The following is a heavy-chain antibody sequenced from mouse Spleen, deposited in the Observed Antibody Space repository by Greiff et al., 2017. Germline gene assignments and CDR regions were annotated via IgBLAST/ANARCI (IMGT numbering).Heavy chain of an antibody. CDR1: GFTFSDYY. D-gene: IGHD1-1*01. J-gene: IGHJ1*01. CDR2: ISNGGGST. V-gene: IGHV5-12*02. CDR3: ARPRCIYVYFCV. Sequence: EVMLVESGGGLVQPGGSLKLSCATSGFTFSDYYMYWVRQTPEKRLEWVAYISNGGGSTYYPDTVKGRFTISRDNAKNTLYLQMSRLKSEDTAVYYCARPRCIYVYFCVWRAETTVTVSS.